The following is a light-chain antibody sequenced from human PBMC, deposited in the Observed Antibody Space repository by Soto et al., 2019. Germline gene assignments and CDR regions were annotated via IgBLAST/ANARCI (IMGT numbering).Light chain of an antibody. Sequence: PGERVTLSCRASQRISSTYLAWYQQTPGQAPRLLIYDASSRATGIPDRFSGSGSGTDFTITISRLEPEDFAVYYCQQYGSSPFTFGPGTKVDIK. CDR3: QQYGSSPFT. V-gene: IGKV3-20*01. CDR1: QRISSTY. CDR2: DAS. J-gene: IGKJ3*01.